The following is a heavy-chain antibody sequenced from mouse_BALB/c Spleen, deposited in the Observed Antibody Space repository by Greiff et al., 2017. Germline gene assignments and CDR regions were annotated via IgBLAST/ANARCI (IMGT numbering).Heavy chain of an antibody. CDR1: GFNIKDTY. CDR2: IDPANGNT. Sequence: VQLQQSGAELVKPGASVKLSCTASGFNIKDTYMHWVKQRPEQGLGWIGRIDPANGNTKYDPKFQGKATITADTSSNTAYLQRSSLTSEDTAVYYCARSGYGYGELAYWGQGTLVTVSA. J-gene: IGHJ3*01. D-gene: IGHD1-2*01. V-gene: IGHV14-3*02. CDR3: ARSGYGYGELAY.